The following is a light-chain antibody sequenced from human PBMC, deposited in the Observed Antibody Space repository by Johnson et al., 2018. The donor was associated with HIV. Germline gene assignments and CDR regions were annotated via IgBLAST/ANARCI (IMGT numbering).Light chain of an antibody. J-gene: IGLJ1*01. CDR1: SSNIGNNY. V-gene: IGLV1-51*01. Sequence: QSVLTQPPSVSAAPGQKVTISCSGSSSNIGNNYVSWYQQLPGTAPKLLIYDNNKRPSGIPDRFSGSKSGTSATLGITGLQTGAEADYYCGTWDTSTGYVFGTGTTITVL. CDR3: GTWDTSTGYV. CDR2: DNN.